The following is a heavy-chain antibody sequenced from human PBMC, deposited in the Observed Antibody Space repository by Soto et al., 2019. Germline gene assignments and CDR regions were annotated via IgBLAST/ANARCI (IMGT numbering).Heavy chain of an antibody. J-gene: IGHJ5*02. Sequence: ASVKVSCKASGYTFTTYGINWVRQAPGQGLEWMGWVSPYNGDTSYAQKVQGRVTMTTDTSTRTAYPEVRSLRSDDTAVYYCAREGGHMDPWGQGTPVTVSS. CDR3: AREGGHMDP. CDR2: VSPYNGDT. CDR1: GYTFTTYG. D-gene: IGHD2-21*01. V-gene: IGHV1-18*04.